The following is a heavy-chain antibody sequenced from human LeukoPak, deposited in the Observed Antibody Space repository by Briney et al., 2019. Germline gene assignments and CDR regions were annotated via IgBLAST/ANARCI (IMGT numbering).Heavy chain of an antibody. Sequence: ASVKVSCKASGYTFTGYYMHWVRQAPGQGLEWMGWINPNSGGTNYARKFQGRVTMTRDTSISTAYMELSRLRSDDTAVYYCARIWDGSGIDYWGQGTLVTVSS. CDR2: INPNSGGT. CDR3: ARIWDGSGIDY. D-gene: IGHD3-10*01. V-gene: IGHV1-2*02. J-gene: IGHJ4*02. CDR1: GYTFTGYY.